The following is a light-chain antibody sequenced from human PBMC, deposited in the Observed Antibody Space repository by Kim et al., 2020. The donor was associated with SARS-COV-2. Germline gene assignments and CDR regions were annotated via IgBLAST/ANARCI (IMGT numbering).Light chain of an antibody. J-gene: IGLJ2*01. CDR2: ENN. Sequence: KTRTISCTRSSGSIASNYVHWYQQRPGSHPISVIFENNERPSGVPDRFSGSIDISSKSASLTISGLKTEDEADYYCQSFDADNQGVFGGGTQLTVL. CDR3: QSFDADNQGV. V-gene: IGLV6-57*01. CDR1: SGSIASNY.